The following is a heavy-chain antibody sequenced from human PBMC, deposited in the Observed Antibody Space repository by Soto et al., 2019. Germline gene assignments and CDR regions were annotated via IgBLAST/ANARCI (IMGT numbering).Heavy chain of an antibody. CDR3: AKDLWSTTDYYYGMDV. CDR1: GFTFSSYG. J-gene: IGHJ6*02. Sequence: GGSLRLSCAASGFTFSSYGMHWVRQSPGKGLEWVAVISYDGSNKYYADSVKGRFTISRDNSKNTLYLQMNSLRAEDTAVYYCAKDLWSTTDYYYGMDVWGQGTTVTVSS. D-gene: IGHD2-2*01. CDR2: ISYDGSNK. V-gene: IGHV3-30*18.